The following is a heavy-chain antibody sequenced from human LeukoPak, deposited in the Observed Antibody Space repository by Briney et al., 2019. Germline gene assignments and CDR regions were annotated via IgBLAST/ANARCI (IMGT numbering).Heavy chain of an antibody. D-gene: IGHD3-22*01. J-gene: IGHJ1*01. Sequence: GGSLRLSCAASGFTFSSYGMHWVRQAPGKGLEWVAVIWYDGSNKYYAHSVKARFTTSSDNSKHTLYLQMNSLRAEDTAVYYCARDPQIGAEYFQHWGQGTLVTVSS. V-gene: IGHV3-33*01. CDR3: ARDPQIGAEYFQH. CDR2: IWYDGSNK. CDR1: GFTFSSYG.